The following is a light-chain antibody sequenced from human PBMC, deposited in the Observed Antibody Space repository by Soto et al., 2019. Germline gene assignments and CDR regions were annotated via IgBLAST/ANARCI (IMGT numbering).Light chain of an antibody. Sequence: DIQMTQSPSTLSGSVGDRVTITCRASQTISSWLAWYQQKPGKAPKLLIYKASTLKSGVPSRFSGSGSGTEFTLTISSLQPDDFATYYCQHYNSYGKFGQGTKV. V-gene: IGKV1-5*03. J-gene: IGKJ1*01. CDR2: KAS. CDR3: QHYNSYGK. CDR1: QTISSW.